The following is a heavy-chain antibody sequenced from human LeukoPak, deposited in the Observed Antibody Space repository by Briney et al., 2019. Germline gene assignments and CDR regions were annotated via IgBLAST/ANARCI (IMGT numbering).Heavy chain of an antibody. Sequence: PGGSLRLSCAASGFTFSSYWMHWVRQAPGKGLVWVSRINSDGSSTSYADSVKGRFTISRDNAKNSLYLQMNSLRAEDTALYYCAKDPESDHSNYGITFDIWGQGTMVTVSS. D-gene: IGHD4-11*01. CDR2: INSDGSST. CDR1: GFTFSSYW. CDR3: AKDPESDHSNYGITFDI. V-gene: IGHV3-74*01. J-gene: IGHJ3*02.